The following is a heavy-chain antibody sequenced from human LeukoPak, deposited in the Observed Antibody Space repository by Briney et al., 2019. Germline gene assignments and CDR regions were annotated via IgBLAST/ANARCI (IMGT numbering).Heavy chain of an antibody. V-gene: IGHV4-59*01. CDR1: GGSISSYY. Sequence: SETLSLTCTVSGGSISSYYWSWIRQPPGKGLEWIGYIYYSGSTNYNPSLKSRVTISVDTSKNQFSPKLSSVTAADTAVYYCARSKDILTGYCFDYWGQGTLVTVSS. J-gene: IGHJ4*02. CDR3: ARSKDILTGYCFDY. D-gene: IGHD3-9*01. CDR2: IYYSGST.